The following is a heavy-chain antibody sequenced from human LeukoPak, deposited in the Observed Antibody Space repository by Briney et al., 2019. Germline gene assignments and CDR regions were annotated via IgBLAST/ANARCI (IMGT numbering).Heavy chain of an antibody. CDR3: ARVPLYDRSGYYFDY. CDR2: ISTSGRAI. V-gene: IGHV3-48*02. Sequence: TAGSLRLSCAASGFTFSNYNINWIRQAPGKGLEWVSYISTSGRAIFYADSVKGRFTISRDNAKNSLFLQMNSLRDEDTAVYYCARVPLYDRSGYYFDYWGLGTLVSVSS. D-gene: IGHD3-22*01. J-gene: IGHJ4*02. CDR1: GFTFSNYN.